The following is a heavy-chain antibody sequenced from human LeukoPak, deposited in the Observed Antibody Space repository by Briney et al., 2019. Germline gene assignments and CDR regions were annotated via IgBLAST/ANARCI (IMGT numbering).Heavy chain of an antibody. V-gene: IGHV1-69*05. CDR1: GGTFSSYA. CDR3: SRGDY. J-gene: IGHJ4*02. Sequence: GGSVKVSCKASGGTFSSYAISWVRQAPGQGLEWMGGIIPIFHTADYAQKFQGRVTMTRNISITTAYMELSSLRSEDTAVYYCSRGDYWGQGTLVTVSP. CDR2: IIPIFHTA.